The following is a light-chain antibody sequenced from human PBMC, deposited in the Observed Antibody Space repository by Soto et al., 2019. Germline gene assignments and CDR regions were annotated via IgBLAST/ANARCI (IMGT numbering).Light chain of an antibody. CDR2: KGS. J-gene: IGKJ1*01. V-gene: IGKV1-5*03. CDR3: QHYNSYSDA. Sequence: DIQRTQSPSTLSGSLGGRVTITCRGSQTISSWLAWYQQKPGKAPKLLIYKGSTLKSGVPSRFSGSGSGTEFTLTISSLQPDDFATYYCQHYNSYSDAFGQGTKV. CDR1: QTISSW.